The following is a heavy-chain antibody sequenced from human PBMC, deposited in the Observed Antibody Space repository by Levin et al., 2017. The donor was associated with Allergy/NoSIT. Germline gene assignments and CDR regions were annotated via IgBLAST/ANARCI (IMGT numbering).Heavy chain of an antibody. CDR3: ARDIAAAGHDAFDI. CDR1: GYTFTSYG. CDR2: ISAYNGNT. Sequence: ALVKVSCKASGYTFTSYGISWVRQAPGQGLEWMGWISAYNGNTNYAQKLQGRVTMTTDTSTSTAYMELRSLRSDDTAVYYCARDIAAAGHDAFDIWGQGTMVTVSS. V-gene: IGHV1-18*01. J-gene: IGHJ3*02. D-gene: IGHD6-13*01.